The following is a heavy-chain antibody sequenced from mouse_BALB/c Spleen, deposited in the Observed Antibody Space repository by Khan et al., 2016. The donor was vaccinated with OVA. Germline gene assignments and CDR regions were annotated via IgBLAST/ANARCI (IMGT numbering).Heavy chain of an antibody. V-gene: IGHV5-12-2*01. CDR3: ARIPTYITAALDY. D-gene: IGHD1-2*01. Sequence: EVELVESGGGLVQPGGSLKLSCAASGFTFSSNTMSWVRQTPEKRLEWVAYITNGGGNTYYPDTVKGRFTISRDNAKHTLYLQMSSLKSEETAMYYCARIPTYITAALDYGGQGTSVTVSS. J-gene: IGHJ4*01. CDR1: GFTFSSNT. CDR2: ITNGGGNT.